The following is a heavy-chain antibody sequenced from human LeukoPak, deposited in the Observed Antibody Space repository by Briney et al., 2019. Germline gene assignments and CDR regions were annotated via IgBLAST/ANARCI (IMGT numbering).Heavy chain of an antibody. CDR3: VRGDGDLFDF. V-gene: IGHV3-21*06. CDR1: GFTFRTYN. J-gene: IGHJ4*02. CDR2: ISKTSAKI. Sequence: GGSLRLSCAASGFTFRTYNMNWVRQAPGKGLEWVSFISKTSAKIYYGDSVRGRFTISRDNAKNSIHLQMGSLRVEDTAVYYCVRGDGDLFDFWGQGTLVSVSS.